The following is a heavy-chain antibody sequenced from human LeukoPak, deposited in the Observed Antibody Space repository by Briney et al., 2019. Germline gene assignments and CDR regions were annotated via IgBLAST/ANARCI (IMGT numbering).Heavy chain of an antibody. V-gene: IGHV3-7*04. CDR3: AREWEVPRYFDY. CDR1: GFTFSSYY. Sequence: GGSLRLSYAASGFTFSSYYMSWVRQAPGKGLEWVASIKDEDGSDTYYVDSVKGRFTISRDNAKKSVFLQMNSLRAEDTASYFCAREWEVPRYFDYWGRGSLVIVSS. CDR2: IKDEDGSDT. J-gene: IGHJ4*02. D-gene: IGHD1-26*01.